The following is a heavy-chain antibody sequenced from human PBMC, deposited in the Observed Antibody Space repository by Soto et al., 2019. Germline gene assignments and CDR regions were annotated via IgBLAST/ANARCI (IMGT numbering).Heavy chain of an antibody. CDR2: IYYSGST. D-gene: IGHD2-2*01. V-gene: IGHV4-59*01. J-gene: IGHJ6*02. Sequence: KPXETLSLTCTVSGGSISSYYWSWIRQPPGKGLEWIGYIYYSGSTNYNPSLKSRVTISVDTSKNQFSLKLSSVTAADTAVYYCARGPIVVVPAAILYGMDVWGQGTTVTVSS. CDR1: GGSISSYY. CDR3: ARGPIVVVPAAILYGMDV.